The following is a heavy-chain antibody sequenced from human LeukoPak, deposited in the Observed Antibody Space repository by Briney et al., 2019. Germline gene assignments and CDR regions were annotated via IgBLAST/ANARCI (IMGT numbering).Heavy chain of an antibody. CDR2: IYYSGST. D-gene: IGHD6-19*01. CDR1: GGSVSSGSYY. CDR3: ARGGSSGWYYTNDAFDI. V-gene: IGHV4-61*01. Sequence: SETLSLTCTVSGGSVSSGSYYWSWIRQPPGKGLEWIVYIYYSGSTNYNPSLKSRVTISVDTSKNQFSLKLSSVTAADTAVYYCARGGSSGWYYTNDAFDIWGQGTMVTVSS. J-gene: IGHJ3*02.